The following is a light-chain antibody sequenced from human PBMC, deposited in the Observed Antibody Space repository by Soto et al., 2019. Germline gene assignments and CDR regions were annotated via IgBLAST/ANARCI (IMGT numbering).Light chain of an antibody. CDR3: QSYDSSNHVV. J-gene: IGLJ2*01. CDR1: SGSIASNY. Sequence: QSVSESPGKTVTISCTGSSGSIASNYVQWYQQRPGSAPTIVIYEDNQRPSGVPDRFSGSIDSSSNSASLTISGLKTEDEADYYCQSYDSSNHVVFGGGTKVTVL. V-gene: IGLV6-57*02. CDR2: EDN.